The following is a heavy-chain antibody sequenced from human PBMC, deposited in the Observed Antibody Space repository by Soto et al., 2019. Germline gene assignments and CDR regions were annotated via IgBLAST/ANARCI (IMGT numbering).Heavy chain of an antibody. Sequence: TLSLTCTVSGGSISSYYWSWIRQPPGKGLEWIGYIYYSGSTNYNPSLKSRVTISVDTSKNQFSLKLSSVTAEDTAVYYCARNPVYYDSSGYYYSYFDYWGQGTLVTVSS. CDR2: IYYSGST. D-gene: IGHD3-22*01. CDR1: GGSISSYY. J-gene: IGHJ4*02. V-gene: IGHV4-59*01. CDR3: ARNPVYYDSSGYYYSYFDY.